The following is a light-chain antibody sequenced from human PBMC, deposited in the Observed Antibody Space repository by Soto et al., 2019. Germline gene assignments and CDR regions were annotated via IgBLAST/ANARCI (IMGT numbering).Light chain of an antibody. Sequence: EIVLTQSPATLTLSPGERATLSCRASQSVSSYLAWYQQKPGQAPRLLIYDASNRATGIPARFSGSGSGTDFTLTISSLEPEHFAVYYCQQRSNWPFTFGPGTIVDIK. V-gene: IGKV3-11*01. CDR2: DAS. J-gene: IGKJ3*01. CDR3: QQRSNWPFT. CDR1: QSVSSY.